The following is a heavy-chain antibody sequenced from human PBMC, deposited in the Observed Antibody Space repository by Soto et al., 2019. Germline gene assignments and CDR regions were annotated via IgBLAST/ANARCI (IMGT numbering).Heavy chain of an antibody. Sequence: QLQLQESGPGLVKPSETLSLTCTVSGGSISSSSYYWGWIRQPPGKGLEWIGSIYYSGSTYYNPSLKCRVTISVDTSKNQFSLKLSSVTAADTAVYYCARMYSSGYDAFDIWGQGNKVTV. CDR2: IYYSGST. D-gene: IGHD6-19*01. CDR3: ARMYSSGYDAFDI. V-gene: IGHV4-39*01. CDR1: GGSISSSSYY. J-gene: IGHJ3*02.